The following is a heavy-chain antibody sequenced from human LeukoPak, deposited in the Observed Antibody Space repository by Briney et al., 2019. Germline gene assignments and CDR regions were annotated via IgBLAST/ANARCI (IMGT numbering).Heavy chain of an antibody. D-gene: IGHD3-9*01. CDR1: GGSFSGYY. CDR2: INHSGST. Sequence: PSETLSLTCAVDGGSFSGYYWSWIRQPPGKGLEWIGEINHSGSTNYNPSLKSRVTISVDTSKNQLSLKLSSVTAADTAVYFFFRQKTAYDILTGYYLDYWGQGTLVTVSS. J-gene: IGHJ4*02. V-gene: IGHV4-34*01. CDR3: FRQKTAYDILTGYYLDY.